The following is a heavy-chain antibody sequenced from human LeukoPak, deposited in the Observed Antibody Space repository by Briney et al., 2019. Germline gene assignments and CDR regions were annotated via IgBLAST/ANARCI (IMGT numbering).Heavy chain of an antibody. V-gene: IGHV3-23*01. CDR1: GFTVSSNY. Sequence: GGSLRLSCAASGFTVSSNYMSWVRQAPGKGPEWVSAISGSGGSTYYADSVKGRFTISRDNSKNTLYLQMNSPRAEDTAVYYCAKDHRRTRAGYFDYWGQGTLVTVSS. CDR2: ISGSGGST. CDR3: AKDHRRTRAGYFDY. J-gene: IGHJ4*02. D-gene: IGHD2-2*01.